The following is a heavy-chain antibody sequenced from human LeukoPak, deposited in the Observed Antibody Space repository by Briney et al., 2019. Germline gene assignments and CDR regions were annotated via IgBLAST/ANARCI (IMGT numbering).Heavy chain of an antibody. CDR2: IYYSGST. CDR3: ASFPLPGGYGYGALDY. CDR1: GGSISSYY. J-gene: IGHJ4*02. V-gene: IGHV4-59*01. Sequence: SETLSLTCTVSGGSISSYYWSWIRQPPGKGLEWIGYIYYSGSTNYNPSLKSRVTISVDTSKNQFSLKLSSVTAADTAVYYCASFPLPGGYGYGALDYWGQGTLVTVSS. D-gene: IGHD5-18*01.